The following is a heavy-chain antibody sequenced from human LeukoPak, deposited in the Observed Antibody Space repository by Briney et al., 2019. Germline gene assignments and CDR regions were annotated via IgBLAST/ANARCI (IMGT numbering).Heavy chain of an antibody. Sequence: SETLSLTCTVSGGSISSSSYYWGWIRQPPGKGLEWIGSIYYSGSTNYNPSLKSRVTISVDTSKNQFSLKLSSVTAADTAVYYCARHEGVGDYYDSSGYYYLSPRQKHFDYWGQGTLVTVSS. CDR2: IYYSGST. V-gene: IGHV4-39*01. D-gene: IGHD3-22*01. CDR3: ARHEGVGDYYDSSGYYYLSPRQKHFDY. CDR1: GGSISSSSYY. J-gene: IGHJ4*02.